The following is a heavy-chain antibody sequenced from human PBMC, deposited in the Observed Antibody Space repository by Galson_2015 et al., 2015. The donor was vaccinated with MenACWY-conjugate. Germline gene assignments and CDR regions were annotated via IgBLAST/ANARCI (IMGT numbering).Heavy chain of an antibody. CDR2: ISPSAGIT. V-gene: IGHV1-46*01. D-gene: IGHD5-18*01. CDR3: ARLPRYSASRRALGYLDN. CDR1: GYIFTLYY. J-gene: IGHJ4*02. Sequence: SVKVSCKASGYIFTLYYIHWVRQAPGQGLEWMGTISPSAGITHYAQKFQGRVSMNRDTSTSTVYMELSSLKSDDTAMYYCARLPRYSASRRALGYLDNWGQGTRVTVST.